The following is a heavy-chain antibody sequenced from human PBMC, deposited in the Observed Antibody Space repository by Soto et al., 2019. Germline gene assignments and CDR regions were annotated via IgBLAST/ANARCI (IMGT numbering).Heavy chain of an antibody. V-gene: IGHV1-8*01. Sequence: ASVKVSFKASGYTFTSYEINWARQSTGQGLEGLGSMSPKSGNTGYAQKSQSRVTMTRNTSISTAYMELSSLRSEDTAVYYCARGGSPLYSSSWLYYYYYYGMDVWGQGTTVTVSS. J-gene: IGHJ6*02. D-gene: IGHD6-13*01. CDR3: ARGGSPLYSSSWLYYYYYYGMDV. CDR2: MSPKSGNT. CDR1: GYTFTSYE.